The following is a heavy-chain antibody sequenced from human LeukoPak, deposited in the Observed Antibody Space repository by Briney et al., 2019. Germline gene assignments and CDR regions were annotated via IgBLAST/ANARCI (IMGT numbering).Heavy chain of an antibody. D-gene: IGHD3-9*01. CDR1: GFTFSSYS. V-gene: IGHV3-21*01. CDR2: ISSSSSYI. Sequence: GGSLRLSCAASGFTFSSYSMNWVRQAPGKGLEWVSSISSSSSYIYYADSVKGRFTISRDNAKNTLYLQMNSLRAEDTAVYYCASKILTGYYSGFDYWGQGTLVTVSS. CDR3: ASKILTGYYSGFDY. J-gene: IGHJ4*02.